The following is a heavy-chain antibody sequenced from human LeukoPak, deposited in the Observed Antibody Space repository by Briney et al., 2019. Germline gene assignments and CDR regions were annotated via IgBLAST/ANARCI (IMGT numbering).Heavy chain of an antibody. D-gene: IGHD3-10*01. CDR1: GFTFSSYW. CDR2: LNSDGSST. V-gene: IGHV3-74*01. CDR3: ARGARLTMVRGVIRYYYMDV. Sequence: GGSLRLSCAASGFTFSSYWMHWVRQAPGKGLVWVSRLNSDGSSTVYADSVKGRFTISRDNSKNTLYLQMNSLRAEDTAVYFCARGARLTMVRGVIRYYYMDVWGKGTTVTISS. J-gene: IGHJ6*03.